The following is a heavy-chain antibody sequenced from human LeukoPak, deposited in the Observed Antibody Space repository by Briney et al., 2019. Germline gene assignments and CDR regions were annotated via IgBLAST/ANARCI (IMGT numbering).Heavy chain of an antibody. CDR3: ARDSNGDYALDY. CDR2: ISSSSSYI. Sequence: PGGSLRLSCAASGLTFSSYTMNWVRQAPGKGLEWVSSISSSSSYIYYADSVKGRFTISRDNAKNSLYLQMNSLRAEDTAVYYCARDSNGDYALDYWGQGTLVTVSS. J-gene: IGHJ4*02. CDR1: GLTFSSYT. V-gene: IGHV3-21*01. D-gene: IGHD4-17*01.